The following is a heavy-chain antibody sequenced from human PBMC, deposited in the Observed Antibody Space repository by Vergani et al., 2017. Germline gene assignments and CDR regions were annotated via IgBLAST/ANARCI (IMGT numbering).Heavy chain of an antibody. V-gene: IGHV1-69*04. CDR2: IIPILGIA. CDR1: GGTFSSYA. Sequence: QVQLVQSGAEVKKPGSSVKVSCKDSGGTFSSYAISWVRQAPGQGLEWMGRIIPILGIANYAQKFQGRVTITADKSTSTAYMELSSLRSEDTAVYYCASLGGSGSYYNSWFDPWGQGTLVTVSS. D-gene: IGHD3-10*01. J-gene: IGHJ5*02. CDR3: ASLGGSGSYYNSWFDP.